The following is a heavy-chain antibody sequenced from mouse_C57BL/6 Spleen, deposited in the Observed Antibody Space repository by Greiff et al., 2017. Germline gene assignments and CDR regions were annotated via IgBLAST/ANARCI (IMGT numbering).Heavy chain of an antibody. D-gene: IGHD1-1*01. V-gene: IGHV1-55*01. CDR3: ARREDYYGRGYFDV. CDR2: IYPGSGST. J-gene: IGHJ1*03. CDR1: GYTFTSYW. Sequence: VQLQQPGAELVKPGASVKMSCKASGYTFTSYWITWVKQRPGQGLEWIGDIYPGSGSTNYNEKFKSKATLTVYTSSSTAYMQLSSLTSEDSAVYYCARREDYYGRGYFDVWGTGTTVTVSS.